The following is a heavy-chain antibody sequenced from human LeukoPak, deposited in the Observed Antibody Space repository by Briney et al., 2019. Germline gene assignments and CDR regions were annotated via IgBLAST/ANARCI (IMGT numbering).Heavy chain of an antibody. J-gene: IGHJ4*02. CDR2: IYYSGST. Sequence: SETLSLTCTVSGGSISSYYWSWIRQPPGKGLEWIGYIYYSGSTNYNPSLKSRVTISVDTSKNQFSLKLSSVTAADTAVYYCARQRQLVRLTDYWGQGTLVTVSS. V-gene: IGHV4-59*08. D-gene: IGHD6-6*01. CDR3: ARQRQLVRLTDY. CDR1: GGSISSYY.